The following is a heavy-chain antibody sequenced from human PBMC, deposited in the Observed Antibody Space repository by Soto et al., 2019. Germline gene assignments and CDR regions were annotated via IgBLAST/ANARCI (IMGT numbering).Heavy chain of an antibody. V-gene: IGHV3-30*18. CDR2: ISFDGSKK. CDR1: GFIFSSHG. D-gene: IGHD3-3*02. CDR3: AKVAHSSGTFDY. J-gene: IGHJ4*02. Sequence: GGSLRLSCAASGFIFSSHGMHWVRQAPGKGLEWVAVISFDGSKKYYADSVKGRFTISRDNSKNTLDLHMNSLRTEDTAVYYCAKVAHSSGTFDYWGQGTLVTV.